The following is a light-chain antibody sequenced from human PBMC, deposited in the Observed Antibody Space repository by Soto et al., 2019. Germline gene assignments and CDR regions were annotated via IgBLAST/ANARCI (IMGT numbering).Light chain of an antibody. V-gene: IGKV1-39*01. CDR2: AAS. CDR1: QSISSY. Sequence: DIQMTQSPSSLSASVGDRVTITCRASQSISSYLNWYQQKPGKAPKLLIYAASSLQSGVPSRFCGSVSGTDFPLTISSLQPEDFATNYCQQSYSTPRTFGQGIKVDIK. J-gene: IGKJ1*01. CDR3: QQSYSTPRT.